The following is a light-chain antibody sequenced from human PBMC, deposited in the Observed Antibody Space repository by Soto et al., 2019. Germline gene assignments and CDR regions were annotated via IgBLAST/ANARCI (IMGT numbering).Light chain of an antibody. CDR1: QSVSSY. J-gene: IGKJ5*01. CDR3: QQRSNPPIN. V-gene: IGKV3-11*01. Sequence: EIVLTQSPATLSLSPGERATLSCRASQSVSSYLAWYQQKPGQAPRLLIYDASNRATGIPARFSGSGSGTDFTLTISSLEPEDFAVYYCQQRSNPPINFGQGTRLEIK. CDR2: DAS.